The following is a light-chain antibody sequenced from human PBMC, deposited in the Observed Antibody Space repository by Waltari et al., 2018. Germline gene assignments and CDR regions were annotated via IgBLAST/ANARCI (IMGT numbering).Light chain of an antibody. V-gene: IGKV1-5*03. CDR1: QGVNRW. CDR3: QQYEAFPVT. J-gene: IGKJ1*01. CDR2: KAS. Sequence: DIQMTQSPSTLSASVGDRVPITCRASQGVNRWLAWYQQKPGKAPKLLISKASALQNGVAPRFSGGGSGTEFTLTISNLQPDDSSTYYCQQYEAFPVTFGHGTKVEIK.